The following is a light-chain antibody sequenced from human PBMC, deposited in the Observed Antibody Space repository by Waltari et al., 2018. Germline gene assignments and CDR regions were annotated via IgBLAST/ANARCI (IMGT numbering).Light chain of an antibody. CDR1: SGHSSNV. CDR2: VYSDGSH. J-gene: IGLJ3*02. Sequence: QLVLTQSHSASASLGASIKLTCTLSSGHSSNVIAWLQQQPEKGPRYLVKVYSDGSHSRGNEIPDRFSGSSSGAEHYLTISSLQSEDEADYYCQTGGHGTWVFGGGTRLTVL. CDR3: QTGGHGTWV. V-gene: IGLV4-69*01.